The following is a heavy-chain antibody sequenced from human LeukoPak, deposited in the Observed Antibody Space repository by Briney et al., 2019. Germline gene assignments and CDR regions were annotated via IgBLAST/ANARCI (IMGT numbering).Heavy chain of an antibody. V-gene: IGHV3-9*01. CDR1: GFTFGDYA. CDR2: ITWNSGSI. D-gene: IGHD6-19*01. J-gene: IGHJ5*02. Sequence: PGGSLRLSCAASGFTFGDYAMHWVRQAPGKGLEWVSGITWNSGSIGYADSVKGRFTISRDNAKNSLYLQMNSLRAEDTALYYCAKDTSSSGYSWFDPWGQGTLVTVSS. CDR3: AKDTSSSGYSWFDP.